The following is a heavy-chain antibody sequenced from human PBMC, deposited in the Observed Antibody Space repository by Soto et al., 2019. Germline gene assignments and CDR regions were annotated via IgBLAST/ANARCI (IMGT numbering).Heavy chain of an antibody. J-gene: IGHJ4*02. Sequence: EESLKISCQGTGYSFSSPWIGWVRQMPGKGLEWMGIIYPRDSDTRYSPSFQGQITISVDKSINTAYLQWISLKTSDTAIYYCARNDYNGNSVDYWGQGTLVTVSS. V-gene: IGHV5-51*01. CDR1: GYSFSSPW. CDR3: ARNDYNGNSVDY. D-gene: IGHD4-4*01. CDR2: IYPRDSDT.